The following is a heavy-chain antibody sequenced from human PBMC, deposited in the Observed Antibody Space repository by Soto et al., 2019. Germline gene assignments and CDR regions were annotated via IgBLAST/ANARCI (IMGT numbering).Heavy chain of an antibody. Sequence: PGGSLRLSCAASGFAFSGFAMHWVRQAPGKGLEWVAVISYDGSDKYYADSLKGRFTISRDNSKNTLYLQMNSLRVEDTAVYYCARGRYSGSYARILXCRGQGTLVTVSS. J-gene: IGHJ4*02. CDR2: ISYDGSDK. V-gene: IGHV3-30-3*01. CDR1: GFAFSGFA. CDR3: ARGRYSGSYARILXC. D-gene: IGHD1-26*01.